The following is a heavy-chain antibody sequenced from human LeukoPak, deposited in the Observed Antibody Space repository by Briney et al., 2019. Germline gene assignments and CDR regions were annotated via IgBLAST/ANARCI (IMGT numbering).Heavy chain of an antibody. CDR1: GFTFSSYV. V-gene: IGHV3-30*04. CDR2: ISYDGSNE. CDR3: AKDGSGSYGALGYYYYYYMDV. D-gene: IGHD1-26*01. Sequence: PGGSLRLSCAASGFTFSSYVMHWVRQAPGKGLEWVAIISYDGSNEYYADSVKGRFTISRDNSKNTLYLQMNSLRAEDTAVYYCAKDGSGSYGALGYYYYYYMDVWGKGTTVTISS. J-gene: IGHJ6*03.